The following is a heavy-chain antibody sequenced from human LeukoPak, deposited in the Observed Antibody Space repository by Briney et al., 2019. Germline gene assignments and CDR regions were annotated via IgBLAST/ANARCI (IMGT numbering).Heavy chain of an antibody. Sequence: ETLSLTCTVSGGSISSYYWSWIRQPPGKGLEWVGYIYYSGSTNYNPSLKSRVTISVDTSKNQFSLKLSSVTAADTAVYYCARGSERLSLQWLVPSYWYFDLWGRGTLVTVSS. D-gene: IGHD6-19*01. CDR1: GGSISSYY. CDR2: IYYSGST. J-gene: IGHJ2*01. CDR3: ARGSERLSLQWLVPSYWYFDL. V-gene: IGHV4-59*01.